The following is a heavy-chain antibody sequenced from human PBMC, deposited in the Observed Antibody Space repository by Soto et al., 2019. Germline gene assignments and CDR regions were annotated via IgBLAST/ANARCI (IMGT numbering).Heavy chain of an antibody. CDR3: ARARGPTLFDY. Sequence: EVQLVESGGGLVQPGGSLRLSCSASGFTFSSYDMHWVRQGTGKGMEWVSAISTTGDTYYAGSVKGRFTISSENAKNSLYLQMNSLRAGDTAIYFCARARGPTLFDYWGQGTLVSFSA. CDR1: GFTFSSYD. V-gene: IGHV3-13*04. CDR2: ISTTGDT. J-gene: IGHJ4*02.